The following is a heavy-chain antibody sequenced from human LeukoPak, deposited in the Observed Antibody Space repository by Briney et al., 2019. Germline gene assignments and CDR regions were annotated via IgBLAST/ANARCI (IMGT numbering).Heavy chain of an antibody. Sequence: GGSLRLSCAASGFTFTSYWMHWVRQAPGKGLVWVSRIKSDGSTNYADSVKGRFTISRDNAKNTVSLQMNSLRAEDTGVYFCARAPSEIGGYYPEYLRHWGQGTLVTVSS. CDR3: ARAPSEIGGYYPEYLRH. CDR1: GFTFTSYW. D-gene: IGHD3-22*01. V-gene: IGHV3-74*01. CDR2: IKSDGST. J-gene: IGHJ1*01.